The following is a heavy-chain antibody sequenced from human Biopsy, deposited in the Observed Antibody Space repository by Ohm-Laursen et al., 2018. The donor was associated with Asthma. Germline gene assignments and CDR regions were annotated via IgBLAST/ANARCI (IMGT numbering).Heavy chain of an antibody. D-gene: IGHD4-17*01. V-gene: IGHV4-30-4*01. CDR3: ARVASYGDLYFGIDV. CDR1: GASIKTDDHY. Sequence: TPSLTCTVSGASIKTDDHYWSWLRQPPGKGLEWFGFIHYSGSTSYNPSLKGGVTISVDTSKNQFSLKLSSVTAADTAVYFCARVASYGDLYFGIDVWGPGTTVSVS. CDR2: IHYSGST. J-gene: IGHJ6*02.